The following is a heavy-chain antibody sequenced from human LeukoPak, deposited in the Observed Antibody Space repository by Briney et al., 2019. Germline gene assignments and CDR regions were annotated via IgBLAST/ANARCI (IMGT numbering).Heavy chain of an antibody. J-gene: IGHJ5*02. D-gene: IGHD3-10*01. V-gene: IGHV3-23*01. Sequence: GGSLRLSCVASGLTFTNTAMSWVRQAPGKGLEWVSGLTASGGSTYYADSVKGRFTISRDNSKNTLYLQMNSLRAEDTAVYYCVKRGSGSYPFDPWGQGTLVIVSS. CDR2: LTASGGST. CDR1: GLTFTNTA. CDR3: VKRGSGSYPFDP.